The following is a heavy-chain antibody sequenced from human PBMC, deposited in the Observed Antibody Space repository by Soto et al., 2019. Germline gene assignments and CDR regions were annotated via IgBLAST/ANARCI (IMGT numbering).Heavy chain of an antibody. Sequence: SVNGSCKASGYTFTSYAMHWVRQAPGQRLEWMGWINAGNGNTKYSQKFQGRVTITRDTSASTAYMELSSLRSEDTAVYYCAIRAAAGISNYFDYWGQGTLVTVSS. CDR2: INAGNGNT. V-gene: IGHV1-3*01. CDR1: GYTFTSYA. J-gene: IGHJ4*02. CDR3: AIRAAAGISNYFDY. D-gene: IGHD6-13*01.